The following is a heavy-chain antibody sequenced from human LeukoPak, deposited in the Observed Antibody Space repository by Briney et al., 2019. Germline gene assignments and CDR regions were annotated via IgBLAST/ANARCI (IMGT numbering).Heavy chain of an antibody. D-gene: IGHD3-22*01. J-gene: IGHJ3*02. CDR2: INPSGGST. CDR3: AIWGSGSGYYTGDAFDI. V-gene: IGHV1-46*01. Sequence: ASVTVSCKASGYTFTSYYMHWVRQAPGQGLEWMGIINPSGGSTSYAQKFQGRVTMTRDTSTSTVYMELSSLRSEDTAVYYCAIWGSGSGYYTGDAFDIWGQGTMVTSSS. CDR1: GYTFTSYY.